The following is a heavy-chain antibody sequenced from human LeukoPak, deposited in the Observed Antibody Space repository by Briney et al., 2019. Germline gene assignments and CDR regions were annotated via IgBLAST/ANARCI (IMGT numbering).Heavy chain of an antibody. V-gene: IGHV3-23*01. Sequence: GGSLRLSCAASGFTFSSYAMSWVRQAPGKGLEWVSSISASGGTTYYADSVKGRFTISRDNSKNTVYLQMSSLRVEDTAVYYCAKEPREYCSTTSCPNWIDPWGQGTLVTVSS. CDR1: GFTFSSYA. CDR2: ISASGGTT. CDR3: AKEPREYCSTTSCPNWIDP. J-gene: IGHJ5*02. D-gene: IGHD2-2*01.